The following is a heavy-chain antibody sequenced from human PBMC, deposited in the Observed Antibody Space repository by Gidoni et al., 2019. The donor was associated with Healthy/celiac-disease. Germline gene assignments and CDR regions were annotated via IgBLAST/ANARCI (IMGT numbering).Heavy chain of an antibody. Sequence: QVQLVESGGGVGQPGRSLRLSCAASGVTFSSYGMHWVRQAPGKGLEWVAVISYDGSNKYYADSVKGRFTISRDNSKNTLYLQMNSLRAEDTAVYYCAKDRYSGYDCCSDYWGQGTLVTVSS. CDR3: AKDRYSGYDCCSDY. V-gene: IGHV3-30*18. CDR1: GVTFSSYG. J-gene: IGHJ4*02. D-gene: IGHD5-12*01. CDR2: ISYDGSNK.